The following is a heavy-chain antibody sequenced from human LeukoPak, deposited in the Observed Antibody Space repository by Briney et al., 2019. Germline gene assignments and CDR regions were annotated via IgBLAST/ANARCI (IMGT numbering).Heavy chain of an antibody. CDR2: IYYSGST. Sequence: PSETLSLTCTVSGGSISSSSYYWGWIRQPPGKGLEWIGSIYYSGSTYYNPTLKSRVTISVDTSKNQLSLKLSSVTAADTAVYYCAREYYDILTGYYLGDDYWGQGTLVTVSS. CDR1: GGSISSSSYY. D-gene: IGHD3-9*01. CDR3: AREYYDILTGYYLGDDY. V-gene: IGHV4-39*07. J-gene: IGHJ4*02.